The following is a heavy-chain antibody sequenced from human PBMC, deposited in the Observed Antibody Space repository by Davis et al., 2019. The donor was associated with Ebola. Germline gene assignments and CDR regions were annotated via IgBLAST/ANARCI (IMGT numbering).Heavy chain of an antibody. CDR3: TRGPRVGYSYGHDY. D-gene: IGHD5-18*01. Sequence: GESLKISCATSGFTFSSYIMSWVRQSPGKGLEWVSTISHTGTTYYSDSVKGRFTVSRDNSKNTLYLQMNSLKTEDTAVYYCTRGPRVGYSYGHDYWGQGTLVTVSS. CDR2: ISHTGTT. J-gene: IGHJ4*02. CDR1: GFTFSSYI. V-gene: IGHV3-23*01.